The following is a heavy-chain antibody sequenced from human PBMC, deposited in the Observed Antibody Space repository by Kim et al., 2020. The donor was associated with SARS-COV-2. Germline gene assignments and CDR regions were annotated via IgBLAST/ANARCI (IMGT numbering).Heavy chain of an antibody. Sequence: VDSVKGRFTISRDNSKNTLYLQMNSLRAEDTAVYYCASGGGNSVVVFLDYWGQGTLVTVSS. CDR3: ASGGGNSVVVFLDY. V-gene: IGHV3-30*01. D-gene: IGHD2-2*01. J-gene: IGHJ4*02.